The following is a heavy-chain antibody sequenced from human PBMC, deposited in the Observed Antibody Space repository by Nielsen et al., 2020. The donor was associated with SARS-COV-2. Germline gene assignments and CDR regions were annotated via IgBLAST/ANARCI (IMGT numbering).Heavy chain of an antibody. V-gene: IGHV4-59*12. Sequence: SETLSLTCTVSGGSISSYYWSWIRQPPGKGLEWIGEIYHSGSTNYNPSLKSRVTISVDKSKNQFSLKLSSVTAADTAVYYCVSSSPRGWFDPWGQGTLVTVSS. J-gene: IGHJ5*02. D-gene: IGHD6-13*01. CDR1: GGSISSYY. CDR3: VSSSPRGWFDP. CDR2: IYHSGST.